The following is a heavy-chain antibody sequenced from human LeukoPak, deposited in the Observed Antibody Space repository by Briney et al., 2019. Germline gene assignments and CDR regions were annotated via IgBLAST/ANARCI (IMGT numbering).Heavy chain of an antibody. CDR1: GLTFNNYV. Sequence: PGGSLRLSCAASGLTFNNYVMRWVRQAPGKGLEWVSTITGSGSNTYYADSVKGRFTISRDNSKNTLYLQMDNLRAEDTALYYCARDSYGSNAYWGQGTLVTVSS. D-gene: IGHD4-17*01. CDR2: ITGSGSNT. CDR3: ARDSYGSNAY. V-gene: IGHV3-23*01. J-gene: IGHJ4*02.